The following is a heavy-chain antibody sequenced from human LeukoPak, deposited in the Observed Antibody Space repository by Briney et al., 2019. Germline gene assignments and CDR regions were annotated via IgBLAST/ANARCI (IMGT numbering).Heavy chain of an antibody. CDR1: GFIISDYA. D-gene: IGHD2-2*01. V-gene: IGHV3-64D*06. J-gene: IGHJ4*02. Sequence: GGSLRLSCSASGFIISDYAMHWVRQAPGKGLEYVSALSANGGTTYYADSAKGRFTISRDTSKKTLYLQMSSLRAEDTAMYHCVKDLYKGDSASWYFFHYWGQGTLVTVSS. CDR3: VKDLYKGDSASWYFFHY. CDR2: LSANGGTT.